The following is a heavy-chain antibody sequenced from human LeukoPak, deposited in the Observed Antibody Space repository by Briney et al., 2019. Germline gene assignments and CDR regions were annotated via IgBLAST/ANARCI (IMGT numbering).Heavy chain of an antibody. CDR1: GFTVSSDY. Sequence: GGSLRLSCTASGFTVSSDYMSWVRQAPGKGLEWVAVVYSGGNTYYADSVKGRFTISRDNFKNTLYLQMNSLRAEDTAVYYCAREPPGGGFDYWGQRTLVTVSP. V-gene: IGHV3-66*01. D-gene: IGHD3-16*01. J-gene: IGHJ4*02. CDR2: VYSGGNT. CDR3: AREPPGGGFDY.